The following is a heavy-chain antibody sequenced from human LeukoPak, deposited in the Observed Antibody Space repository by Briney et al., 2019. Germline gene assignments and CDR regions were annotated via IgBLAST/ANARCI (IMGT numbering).Heavy chain of an antibody. V-gene: IGHV3-23*01. Sequence: GGSLRLSCAASGFTFSSYAMSWVRQAPGKGLEWVSAISGSGGGTYYAHSVKGRFTISRDNSKNTLYLQMNSLRAEDTAVYYCAKDYLEYYYGSGSLSAFDIWGQGTMVTVSS. CDR2: ISGSGGGT. J-gene: IGHJ3*02. D-gene: IGHD3-10*01. CDR1: GFTFSSYA. CDR3: AKDYLEYYYGSGSLSAFDI.